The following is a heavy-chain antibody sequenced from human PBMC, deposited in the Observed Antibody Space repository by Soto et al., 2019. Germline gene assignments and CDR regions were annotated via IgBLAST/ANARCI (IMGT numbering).Heavy chain of an antibody. J-gene: IGHJ3*02. V-gene: IGHV3-30*18. D-gene: IGHD2-21*02. Sequence: QVQLVESGGGVVQPGRSLRLSCAASGFTFSSYGMHWVRQAPGKGLEWVAFISYDASNKYYADSVKGRFTISRDNSKNTLYLQMNSLRAEDTFVYYCAKGDCGGDCYSFDAFDIWGQGTMVTVSS. CDR2: ISYDASNK. CDR3: AKGDCGGDCYSFDAFDI. CDR1: GFTFSSYG.